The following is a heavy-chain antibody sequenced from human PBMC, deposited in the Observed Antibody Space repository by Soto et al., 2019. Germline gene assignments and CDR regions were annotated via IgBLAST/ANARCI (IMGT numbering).Heavy chain of an antibody. V-gene: IGHV3-33*01. D-gene: IGHD3-9*01. CDR3: ARCYETLPGRYYHGMDV. Sequence: QVQLVESGGGVVQPGRSLRLSCAASGFSFSTYGMHWVRQAPARGLEWVAVIWFDGNNKHYADSVRGRFTISRDNSKNTXDMQMNSLKAEDTAVYYCARCYETLPGRYYHGMDVWGPGTTVTVSS. CDR2: IWFDGNNK. J-gene: IGHJ6*02. CDR1: GFSFSTYG.